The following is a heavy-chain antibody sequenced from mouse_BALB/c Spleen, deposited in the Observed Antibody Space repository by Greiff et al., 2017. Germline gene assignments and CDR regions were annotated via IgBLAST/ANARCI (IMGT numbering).Heavy chain of an antibody. CDR3: ARFTTLGGFAY. CDR1: GDSITSCY. V-gene: IGHV3-8*02. D-gene: IGHD2-14*01. CDR2: ISYSGST. J-gene: IGHJ3*01. Sequence: EVQLLESGPSLVKPSQTLSLTCSVTGDSITSCYWNWVRKVPGNKLEYMGYISYSGSTYYNPSLKSRISITRDTSKNQYYLQLNSVTTEDTATYYCARFTTLGGFAYWGQGTLVTVSA.